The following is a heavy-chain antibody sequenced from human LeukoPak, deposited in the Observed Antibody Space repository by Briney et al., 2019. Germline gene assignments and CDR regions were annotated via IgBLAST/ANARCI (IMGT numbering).Heavy chain of an antibody. CDR2: IKQDGSEK. J-gene: IGHJ4*02. CDR1: GFTFSSYW. D-gene: IGHD3-3*01. V-gene: IGHV3-7*01. CDR3: ARRNARIGAYDY. Sequence: GGSLRLSCVASGFTFSSYWMSWVRQAPGKGLEWVANIKQDGSEKYYVDSVKGRFTISRDNAKNSLYLQMNSLRAEDTAVYYCARRNARIGAYDYWGQGTLVTVSS.